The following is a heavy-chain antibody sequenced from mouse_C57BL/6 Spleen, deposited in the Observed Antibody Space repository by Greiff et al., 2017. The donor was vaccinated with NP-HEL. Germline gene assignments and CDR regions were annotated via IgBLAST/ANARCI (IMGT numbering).Heavy chain of an antibody. CDR1: GYTFTSYW. J-gene: IGHJ3*01. CDR3: ARTSGSSYGWFAC. CDR2: IYPGSGST. V-gene: IGHV1-55*01. D-gene: IGHD1-1*01. Sequence: QVQLQQSGAELVKPGASVKMSCKASGYTFTSYWITWVKQRPGQGLEWIGDIYPGSGSTNYNEKFKSKATLTVDTSSSTAYMQLSSLTSEDSAVYSCARTSGSSYGWFACWGQGTLVTVSA.